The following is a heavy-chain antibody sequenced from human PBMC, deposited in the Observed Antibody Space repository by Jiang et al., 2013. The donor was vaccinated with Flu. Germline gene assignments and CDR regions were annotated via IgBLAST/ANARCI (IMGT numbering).Heavy chain of an antibody. CDR3: AHRRGEWGAFDV. V-gene: IGHV2-5*02. CDR2: LYWGDDE. D-gene: IGHD2-8*01. CDR1: SGEG. J-gene: IGHJ3*01. Sequence: SGEGVGWIRQPPGKALEWLAMLYWGDDERYRPSLKTRLTITKDTSKNQVVLIMTNVDPADTATYFCAHRRGEWGAFDVWGQGTMVTVSS.